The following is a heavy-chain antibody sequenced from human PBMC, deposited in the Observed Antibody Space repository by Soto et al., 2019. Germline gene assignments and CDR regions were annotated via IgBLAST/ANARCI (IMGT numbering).Heavy chain of an antibody. CDR1: GFTLSDYY. V-gene: IGHV3-11*06. CDR3: AFSPRPGGTGFDY. CDR2: ISASSSYT. Sequence: QVLLVESVGGLVKPGGSLRLSCAASGFTLSDYYMNWMRQAPGKGPEWVSYISASSSYTNYADSVQGRFTISRDNAKNSVYLQMNSLRAEDTAVYYCAFSPRPGGTGFDYWGQGTPVTVSS. D-gene: IGHD1-26*01. J-gene: IGHJ4*02.